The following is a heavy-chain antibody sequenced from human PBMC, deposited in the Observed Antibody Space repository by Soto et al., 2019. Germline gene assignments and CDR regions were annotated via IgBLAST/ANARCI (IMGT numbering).Heavy chain of an antibody. CDR2: INPNSGGT. CDR1: GYTFTGYY. Sequence: GASVKASCKASGYTFTGYYMHWVRQAPGQGLEWMGWINPNSGGTNYAQKFQGWVTMTRDTAISTAYMELSRLRSDDTAVYYCARASDSSGYPLDYWGQGTLVTVSS. D-gene: IGHD3-22*01. V-gene: IGHV1-2*04. CDR3: ARASDSSGYPLDY. J-gene: IGHJ4*02.